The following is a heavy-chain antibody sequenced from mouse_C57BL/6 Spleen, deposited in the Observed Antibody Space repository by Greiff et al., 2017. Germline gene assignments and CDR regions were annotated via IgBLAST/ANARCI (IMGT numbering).Heavy chain of an antibody. V-gene: IGHV5-9*01. CDR3: ARHWGDYGDESWFGC. D-gene: IGHD2-4*01. J-gene: IGHJ3*01. CDR1: GFTFSSYT. Sequence: EVKVVESGGGLVKPGGSLKLSCAASGFTFSSYTMSWVRQTPEKRLEWVATISGGGGNTYYPDSVKGRFTISRDNAKNTLYLQMSRLRSEDTALYYCARHWGDYGDESWFGCWGQGTLVAVSA. CDR2: ISGGGGNT.